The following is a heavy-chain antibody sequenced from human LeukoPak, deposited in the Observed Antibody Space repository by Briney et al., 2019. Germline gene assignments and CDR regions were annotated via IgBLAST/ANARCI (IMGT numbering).Heavy chain of an antibody. CDR1: GFTVSSNY. V-gene: IGHV3-66*01. Sequence: GSLRLSCAASGFTVSSNYMSWVRQAPGKGLEWVSVIYSGGSTYYADSVKGRFTISRDNSKNTLYLQVNSLRAEDTAVYYCAREGSGITGTIFDYWGQGTLVTVSS. CDR3: AREGSGITGTIFDY. J-gene: IGHJ4*02. D-gene: IGHD1-20*01. CDR2: IYSGGST.